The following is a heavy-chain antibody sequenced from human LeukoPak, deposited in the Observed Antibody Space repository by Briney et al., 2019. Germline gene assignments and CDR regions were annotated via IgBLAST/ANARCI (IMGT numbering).Heavy chain of an antibody. CDR2: IYYGGST. Sequence: PSETLSLTCTVYAGSVGSGSYYWRWLRQPPGKGLEWIGYIYYGGSTNYHPSLKSRTTKTVATSNNQFPRKLSSVTAAAAAGSHCAMNPRDCSSGYYGVDYWGQGTLVTVSS. J-gene: IGHJ4*02. CDR1: AGSVGSGSYY. D-gene: IGHD3-22*01. V-gene: IGHV4-61*01. CDR3: AMNPRDCSSGYYGVDY.